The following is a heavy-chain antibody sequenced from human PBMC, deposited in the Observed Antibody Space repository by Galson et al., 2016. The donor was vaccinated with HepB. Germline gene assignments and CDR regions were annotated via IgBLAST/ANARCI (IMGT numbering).Heavy chain of an antibody. Sequence: SLRLSCAASGFIFSSYGMHWVRQAPGKGLEWLAVIWYVENNGNDKYYADSVKGRFTISRDNSKNTLFLQMNSLSAEETDMNYCARQVPAALPFYYYGMDVWGQGTTVTVSS. J-gene: IGHJ6*02. D-gene: IGHD2-2*01. CDR1: GFIFSSYG. V-gene: IGHV3-33*01. CDR3: ARQVPAALPFYYYGMDV. CDR2: IWYVENNGNDK.